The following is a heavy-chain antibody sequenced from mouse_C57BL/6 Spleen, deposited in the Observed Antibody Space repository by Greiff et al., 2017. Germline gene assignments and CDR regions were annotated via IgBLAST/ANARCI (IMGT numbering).Heavy chain of an antibody. J-gene: IGHJ4*01. Sequence: QVQLQQPGAELVKPGASVKLSCKASGYTFTSYWMHWVKQRPGQGLEWIGMIHPNSGSTNYNEKFKSKATLTVDKSSSTAYMQLSSLTSEDSAVYYCARAWDYDGGDYYAMDYWGQGTSVTVSS. D-gene: IGHD2-4*01. CDR1: GYTFTSYW. CDR3: ARAWDYDGGDYYAMDY. CDR2: IHPNSGST. V-gene: IGHV1-64*01.